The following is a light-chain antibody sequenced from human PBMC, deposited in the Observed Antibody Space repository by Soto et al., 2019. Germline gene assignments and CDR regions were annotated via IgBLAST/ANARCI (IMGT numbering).Light chain of an antibody. CDR1: QSVSSY. V-gene: IGKV1-39*01. CDR3: QQSNSCPRFT. Sequence: EIEMTQSPSSLSVSVGDRVTISCRASQSVSSYLNWYQQKPGHAPKLLIYGASRMDSGIPSRFSGSGSGTEFTLTISSLQPEDFAAYYCQQSNSCPRFTFGGGTKVEIK. CDR2: GAS. J-gene: IGKJ4*02.